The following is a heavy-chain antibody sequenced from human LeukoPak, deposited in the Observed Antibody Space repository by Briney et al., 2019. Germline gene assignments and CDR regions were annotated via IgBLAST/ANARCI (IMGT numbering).Heavy chain of an antibody. CDR1: GFTFSGYY. Sequence: GGSLRLSCAASGFTFSGYYMSWIRQAPGKGLEWVANIKEDGSAKYYVDSMKGRFTISRDNAKNSLYLQINSLRAEDTAVYYCARDSPGYGGYSYWGQGTLVTVSS. CDR3: ARDSPGYGGYSY. D-gene: IGHD5-12*01. CDR2: IKEDGSAK. J-gene: IGHJ4*02. V-gene: IGHV3-7*04.